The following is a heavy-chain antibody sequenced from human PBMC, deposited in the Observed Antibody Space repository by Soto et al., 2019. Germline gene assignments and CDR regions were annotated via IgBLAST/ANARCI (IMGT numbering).Heavy chain of an antibody. Sequence: QVQLVESGGGVVQPGRSLRLSCAASGFIFSSYGMHWVRQAPGKGLEWVAVIWYDGSNKYYADSVKGRFTISRDNSKNTLYVQMNSLSAEDTAVYYCARDCAGYSSGWYQRGGFDYWGQGTLVTVSS. CDR3: ARDCAGYSSGWYQRGGFDY. CDR2: IWYDGSNK. J-gene: IGHJ4*02. CDR1: GFIFSSYG. D-gene: IGHD6-19*01. V-gene: IGHV3-33*01.